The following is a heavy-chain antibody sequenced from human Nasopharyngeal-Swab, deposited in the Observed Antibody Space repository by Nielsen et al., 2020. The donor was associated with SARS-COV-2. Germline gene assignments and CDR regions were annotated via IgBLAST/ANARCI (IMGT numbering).Heavy chain of an antibody. CDR1: GGSISSGGYS. J-gene: IGHJ3*02. CDR3: AGYCSSTSCYKDDAFDI. CDR2: IYHSGST. V-gene: IGHV4-30-2*01. Sequence: SETLPLTCAVSGGSISSGGYSWSWIRQPPGKGLEWIGYIYHSGSTYYNPSLKSRVTISVDRSKNQFSLKLSSVTAADTAVYYCAGYCSSTSCYKDDAFDIWGQGTMVTVSS. D-gene: IGHD2-2*03.